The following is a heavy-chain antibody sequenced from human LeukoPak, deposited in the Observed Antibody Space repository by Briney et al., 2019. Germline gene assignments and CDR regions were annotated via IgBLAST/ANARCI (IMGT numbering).Heavy chain of an antibody. Sequence: PGGSLRLSCVASEFMFSTYWMSWVRQAPGKGLEWVSVFSGSGDSTYYADSVKGRFTISRDNSKNTVYLQMNSLRAEDTAVYYCAKDYYASSSGYFDYWGQGTLVTVSS. CDR2: FSGSGDST. V-gene: IGHV3-23*01. J-gene: IGHJ4*02. D-gene: IGHD3-10*01. CDR3: AKDYYASSSGYFDY. CDR1: EFMFSTYW.